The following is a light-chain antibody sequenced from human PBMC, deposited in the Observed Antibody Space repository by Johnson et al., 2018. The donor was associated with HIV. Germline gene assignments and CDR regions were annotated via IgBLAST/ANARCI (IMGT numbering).Light chain of an antibody. CDR3: VTWDRSLSAGAV. CDR2: ENT. CDR1: SSNIGNNY. J-gene: IGLJ1*01. V-gene: IGLV1-51*02. Sequence: QSVLTQPPSVSAAPGQKVTISCSGSSSNIGNNYVSWYQQLPGTAPKLLIYENTKRPSGIHDRFSGSKSGTSATLDIPGLQTWDEADYYCVTWDRSLSAGAVFATGTKVTVL.